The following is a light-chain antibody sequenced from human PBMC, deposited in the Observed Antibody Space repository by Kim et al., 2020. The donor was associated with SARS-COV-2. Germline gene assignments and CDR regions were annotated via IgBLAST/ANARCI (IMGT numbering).Light chain of an antibody. CDR2: DAS. V-gene: IGKV1-33*01. CDR3: QQYDNLPSLT. Sequence: SVGDRVTITCQASQDISNYLNWYQQKPGKAPKLLIYDASNLETGVPSRFSGSGSGTDFTFTISSLQPEDIATYYCQQYDNLPSLTFGGGTKVDIK. CDR1: QDISNY. J-gene: IGKJ4*01.